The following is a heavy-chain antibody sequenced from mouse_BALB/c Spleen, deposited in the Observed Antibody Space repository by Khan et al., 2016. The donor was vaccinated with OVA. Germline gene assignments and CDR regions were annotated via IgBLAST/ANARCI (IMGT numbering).Heavy chain of an antibody. J-gene: IGHJ2*01. D-gene: IGHD1-1*02. Sequence: VELVESGPELAKPGASVKMSCKVSDYSFTNYWILWVKQSPGQGLEWSGYINPSTGYTEYNQNFKDKVTLTADKSSRTAFMQLSSLTSEDSAVFYCARRGLRWDFDYWGQGTTVTVSS. V-gene: IGHV1-7*01. CDR1: DYSFTNYW. CDR2: INPSTGYT. CDR3: ARRGLRWDFDY.